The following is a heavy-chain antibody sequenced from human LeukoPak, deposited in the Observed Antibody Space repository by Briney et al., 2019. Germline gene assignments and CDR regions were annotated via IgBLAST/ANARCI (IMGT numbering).Heavy chain of an antibody. V-gene: IGHV4-34*01. CDR2: INHSGST. J-gene: IGHJ4*02. CDR1: GGSFSGYY. D-gene: IGHD6-13*01. CDR3: ARGQVSSWYETHFDY. Sequence: SETLSLTCAVYGGSFSGYYWSWIRQPPGKGLEWIGEINHSGSTNYNPSLKSRVTISVDTSKNQFSLKLSSVTAADTAVYYCARGQVSSWYETHFDYWGQGTLVTVSS.